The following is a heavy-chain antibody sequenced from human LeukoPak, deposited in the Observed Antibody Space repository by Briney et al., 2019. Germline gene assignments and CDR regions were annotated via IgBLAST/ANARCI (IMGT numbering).Heavy chain of an antibody. J-gene: IGHJ3*02. CDR3: ASEISSRGAFDI. CDR2: IYYSGST. CDR1: GGSISSYY. Sequence: SETLSLTCTVSGGSISSYYWSWIRQPPGKGLEWIGSIYYSGSTYYNPSLKSRVTISVDTSKNQFSLKLSSVTAADTAVYYCASEISSRGAFDIWGQGTMVTVSS. V-gene: IGHV4-59*05. D-gene: IGHD6-13*01.